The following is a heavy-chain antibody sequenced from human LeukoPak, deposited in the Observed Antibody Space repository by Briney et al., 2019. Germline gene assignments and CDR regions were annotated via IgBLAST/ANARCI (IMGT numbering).Heavy chain of an antibody. CDR3: ARDSSPPYYYDSSGYGY. Sequence: RSGGSLRLSCTASGFTFGDYAMNWVRQAPGKGLEWVSSISSSSSYIYYADSVKGRFTISRDNAKNSLYLQMNSLRAEDTAMYYCARDSSPPYYYDSSGYGYWGQGTLVTVSS. D-gene: IGHD3-22*01. V-gene: IGHV3-21*01. J-gene: IGHJ4*02. CDR1: GFTFGDYA. CDR2: ISSSSSYI.